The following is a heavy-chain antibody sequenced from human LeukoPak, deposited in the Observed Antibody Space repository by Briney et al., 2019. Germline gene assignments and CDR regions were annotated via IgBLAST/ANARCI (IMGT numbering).Heavy chain of an antibody. CDR2: SSPIYGTA. J-gene: IGHJ5*02. D-gene: IGHD3-22*01. Sequence: ASVKLCCKASGGTFYSYAISCARQAPGQGLELMGGSSPIYGTANYAQTFQGRVTTTADESTSTAYMELSSLRSEDTAVYYCARLGPYYDSSGYGEYNWFDPWGQGTLVTVSP. V-gene: IGHV1-69*13. CDR3: ARLGPYYDSSGYGEYNWFDP. CDR1: GGTFYSYA.